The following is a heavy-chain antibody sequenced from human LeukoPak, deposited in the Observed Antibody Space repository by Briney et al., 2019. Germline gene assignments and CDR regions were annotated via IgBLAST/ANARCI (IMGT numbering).Heavy chain of an antibody. D-gene: IGHD5-12*01. CDR3: ASGQYSGYDPEFDY. J-gene: IGHJ4*02. Sequence: ASVKVSCKASGYTFTSYYMHWVRQAPGQGLEWMGIINPSAGSTSYAQKLQGRITMTRDTSTSTVYMELSSLRSEDTAVYYCASGQYSGYDPEFDYWGQGTLVTVSS. V-gene: IGHV1-46*03. CDR2: INPSAGST. CDR1: GYTFTSYY.